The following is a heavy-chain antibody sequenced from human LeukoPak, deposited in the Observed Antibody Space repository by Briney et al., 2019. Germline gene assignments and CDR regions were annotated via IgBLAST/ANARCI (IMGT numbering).Heavy chain of an antibody. V-gene: IGHV3-66*01. J-gene: IGHJ4*02. CDR3: ARDCSASSSDYYPLGY. CDR2: IYSGGST. CDR1: GFTVSSKY. Sequence: GGSLRLSCAASGFTVSSKYMSWVRQAPGKGLEWVSVIYSGGSTCYADSVKGRFTISRDNSKNTVYLQMNSLRAEDTAVYYCARDCSASSSDYYPLGYWGQGTLVTVSS. D-gene: IGHD3-22*01.